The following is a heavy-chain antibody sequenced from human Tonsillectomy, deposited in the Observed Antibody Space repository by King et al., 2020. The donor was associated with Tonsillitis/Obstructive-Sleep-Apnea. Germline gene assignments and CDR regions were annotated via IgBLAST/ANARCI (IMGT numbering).Heavy chain of an antibody. CDR2: INPIDSYS. D-gene: IGHD6-13*01. V-gene: IGHV5-10-1*01. J-gene: IGHJ6*03. Sequence: QLVQSGAEVKKPGESLRISCKGSGYSFTSYWISWVRQMPGKVLEGMGRINPIDSYSNYSPSFQGHVTISADKSISTAYMQWSSLKASDTAMYYCARLGTAACSGLNYDYMDVWGKGTTVTVSS. CDR1: GYSFTSYW. CDR3: ARLGTAACSGLNYDYMDV.